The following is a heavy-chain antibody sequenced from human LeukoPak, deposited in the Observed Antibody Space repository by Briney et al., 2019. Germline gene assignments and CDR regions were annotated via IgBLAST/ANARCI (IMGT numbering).Heavy chain of an antibody. CDR3: ARTLLWFGELPLDY. D-gene: IGHD3-10*01. Sequence: GGSLRLSCAASGFTFSSYGMSWVRQAPGKGLEWVSSISSSSSYIYYADSVKGRFTISRDNAKNSLYLQMNSLRAEDTAVYYCARTLLWFGELPLDYWGQGTLVTVSS. CDR1: GFTFSSYG. CDR2: ISSSSSYI. J-gene: IGHJ4*02. V-gene: IGHV3-21*01.